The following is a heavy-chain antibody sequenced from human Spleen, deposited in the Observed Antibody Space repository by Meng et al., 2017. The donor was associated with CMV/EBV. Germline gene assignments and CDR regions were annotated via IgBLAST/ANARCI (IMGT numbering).Heavy chain of an antibody. CDR3: AKDDYSSGYYHTHYDY. CDR1: GFTFSSYA. Sequence: GESLKISCAASGFTFSSYAMHWVRQAPGKGLEWVALIWFDGSNKYYADSVKGRFTISRDNSKNTLYLQLNSLRAEDTAVYYCAKDDYSSGYYHTHYDYWGQGTLVTVSS. J-gene: IGHJ4*02. CDR2: IWFDGSNK. V-gene: IGHV3-33*06. D-gene: IGHD3-22*01.